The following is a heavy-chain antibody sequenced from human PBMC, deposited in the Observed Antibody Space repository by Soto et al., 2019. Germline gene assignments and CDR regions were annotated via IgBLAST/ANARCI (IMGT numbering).Heavy chain of an antibody. Sequence: SETLSLTCAVSGGSISSGGYSWSWIRQPPGKGLEWIGYIYHSGSTYYNPSLKSRVTVTKDITKNQVVFAMTNMDPVDTGTYYCIHRRVNGGMDHWGPGILVTVSS. CDR1: GGSISSGGYS. V-gene: IGHV4-30-2*02. D-gene: IGHD5-18*01. CDR2: IYHSGST. J-gene: IGHJ4*02. CDR3: IHRRVNGGMDH.